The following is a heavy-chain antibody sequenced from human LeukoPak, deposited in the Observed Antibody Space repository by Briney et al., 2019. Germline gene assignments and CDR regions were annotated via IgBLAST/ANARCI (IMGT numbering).Heavy chain of an antibody. CDR3: ARGVDYYENSGTIDY. CDR2: IWYDGSNK. D-gene: IGHD3-22*01. Sequence: GGSLRLSCTASGFTFSDYGMHWVRQPPGKGLEWVAIIWYDGSNKKYEDSVKGRSTISRDNSKNTLYLQMNSLRAEDTAVYYCARGVDYYENSGTIDYWGQGTLVTVPS. V-gene: IGHV3-33*01. CDR1: GFTFSDYG. J-gene: IGHJ4*02.